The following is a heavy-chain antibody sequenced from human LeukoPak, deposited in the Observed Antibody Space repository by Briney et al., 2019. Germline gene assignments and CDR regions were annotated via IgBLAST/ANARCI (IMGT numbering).Heavy chain of an antibody. CDR1: GYTFTGYY. J-gene: IGHJ5*02. V-gene: IGHV1-2*04. Sequence: ASVKVSCKASGYTFTGYYMHWVRQAPGQGLEWMGWINPNSGGTNYAQKFQGWVTMTRDMSISTAYMELSRLRSDDTAVYYCARARGYCSSTSCYGFDPWGQGTLVTVSS. CDR2: INPNSGGT. CDR3: ARARGYCSSTSCYGFDP. D-gene: IGHD2-2*01.